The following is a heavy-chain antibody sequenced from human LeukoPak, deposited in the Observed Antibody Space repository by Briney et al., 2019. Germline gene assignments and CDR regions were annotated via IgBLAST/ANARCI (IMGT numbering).Heavy chain of an antibody. Sequence: ASVKVSCKASGYNFISYDINWVRQAPGQGVEWMGWISAYNGNTNYAQKLQGRVTMTTDTSTSTAYMELRSLRSDDTAVYYCGREKSRYKYGYNYWGQGTLVSVSS. CDR1: GYNFISYD. J-gene: IGHJ4*02. V-gene: IGHV1-18*01. D-gene: IGHD5-18*01. CDR2: ISAYNGNT. CDR3: GREKSRYKYGYNY.